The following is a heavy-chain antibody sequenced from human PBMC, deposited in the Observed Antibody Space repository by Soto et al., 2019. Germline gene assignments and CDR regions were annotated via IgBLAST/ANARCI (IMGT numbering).Heavy chain of an antibody. CDR1: GFSFNIFA. V-gene: IGHV3-23*01. J-gene: IGHJ4*02. CDR2: ISGGGGST. Sequence: GGSLRLSCAASGFSFNIFAMNWVRQAPGKGLEWVSGISGGGGSTYYADSVKGRFTISRDNFNNTLYLQMNSLRAEDTAVYYCAKDPTSYDSSAQFDSWGQGTLVTSPQ. D-gene: IGHD3-22*01. CDR3: AKDPTSYDSSAQFDS.